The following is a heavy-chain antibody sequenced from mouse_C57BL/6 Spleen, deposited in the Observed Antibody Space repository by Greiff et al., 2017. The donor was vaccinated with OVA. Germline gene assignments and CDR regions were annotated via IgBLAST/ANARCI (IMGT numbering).Heavy chain of an antibody. Sequence: QVQLQQSGPELVKPGASVKISCKASGYAFSSSWMNWVKQRPGKGLEWIGRIYPGDGDTNYNGKFKGKATLTADKSSSTAYMQLSSLTSEDSAVYFCARRGLVAREDYAMDYWGQGTSVTVSS. J-gene: IGHJ4*01. CDR3: ARRGLVAREDYAMDY. CDR2: IYPGDGDT. V-gene: IGHV1-82*01. D-gene: IGHD1-1*01. CDR1: GYAFSSSW.